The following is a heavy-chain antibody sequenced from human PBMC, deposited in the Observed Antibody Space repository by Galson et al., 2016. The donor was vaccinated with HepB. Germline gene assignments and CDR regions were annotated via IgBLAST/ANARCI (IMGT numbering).Heavy chain of an antibody. CDR3: ARAVGAYYYYMDV. J-gene: IGHJ6*03. D-gene: IGHD3-16*01. V-gene: IGHV3-11*06. CDR1: GFSFSDYY. Sequence: SLRLSCAASGFSFSDYYMSWIRQAPGKGLEWISYISSSTSYKKYADSVKGRFTISRDNARNSLYLQMNSLRAEDTAVYYCARAVGAYYYYMDVWGKGTTVTVSS. CDR2: ISSSTSYK.